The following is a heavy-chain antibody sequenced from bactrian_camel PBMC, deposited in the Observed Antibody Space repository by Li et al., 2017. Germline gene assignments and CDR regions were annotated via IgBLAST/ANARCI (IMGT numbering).Heavy chain of an antibody. J-gene: IGHJ4*01. CDR2: IGGGDSS. V-gene: IGHV3S60*01. Sequence: HVQLVESGGGSVEAGGSLRLACTTSGFSLGESVLAWFRQSPGNECEMVSRIGGGDSSYYSRTVQGRFTMSQDNSDNMVYLQMNDLKPEDTAVYYCAAVVFDIVMTESTTRVCQSGRGAMFNYWGQGTQVTVS. CDR3: AAVVFDIVMTESTTRVCQSGRGAMFNY. D-gene: IGHD2*01. CDR1: GFSLGESV.